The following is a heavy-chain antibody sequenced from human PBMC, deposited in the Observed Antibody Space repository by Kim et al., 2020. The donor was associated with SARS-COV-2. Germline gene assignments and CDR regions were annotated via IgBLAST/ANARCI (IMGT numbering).Heavy chain of an antibody. D-gene: IGHD2-2*02. CDR3: ARGAGYCSSTSCYTNDY. V-gene: IGHV3-30*01. J-gene: IGHJ4*02. Sequence: VEGRFTISRDNSKNTLYLQMNSLRAEDTAVYYCARGAGYCSSTSCYTNDYWGQGTLVTVSS.